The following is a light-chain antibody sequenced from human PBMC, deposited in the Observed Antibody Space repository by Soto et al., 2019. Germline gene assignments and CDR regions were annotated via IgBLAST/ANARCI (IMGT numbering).Light chain of an antibody. CDR1: ESTK. CDR2: DVS. J-gene: IGKJ3*01. CDR3: HHRSHWPPTET. V-gene: IGKV3-11*01. Sequence: EIVLTQSPASLSLSPGERASLSCRASESTKLAWYQHKPGQAPRLVIYDVSHRATGIPARFSGSGSGTDFTLTISSLEPEDYAVYYCHHRSHWPPTETFGPGTKVAIK.